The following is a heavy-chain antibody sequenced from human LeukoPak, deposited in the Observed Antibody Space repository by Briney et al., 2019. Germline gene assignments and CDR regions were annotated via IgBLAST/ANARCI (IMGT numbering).Heavy chain of an antibody. CDR2: INHSGST. CDR1: GGSFSGYY. Sequence: SETLSLTCAVYGGSFSGYYWSWIRQPPGKGLEWIGEINHSGSTNYNPSLKSRVTISVDTSKNQFSLKLSSVTAADTAVYYCARLGAGRIAVAGWYNWFDPWGQGTLVTVSS. V-gene: IGHV4-34*01. CDR3: ARLGAGRIAVAGWYNWFDP. D-gene: IGHD6-19*01. J-gene: IGHJ5*02.